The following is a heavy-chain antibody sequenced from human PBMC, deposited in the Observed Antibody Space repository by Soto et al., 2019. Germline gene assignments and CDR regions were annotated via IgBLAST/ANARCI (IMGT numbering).Heavy chain of an antibody. CDR1: GYSFTSYW. D-gene: IGHD3-10*01. CDR3: ARTNGAGSYYNH. J-gene: IGHJ5*02. V-gene: IGHV5-51*01. CDR2: IYPGDSDP. Sequence: PGQSLKISCKASGYSFTSYWIGWVRQMPGKGLEWMGIIYPGDSDPRYSPSFQGQVTISADNSISTAYLQWSSLRASDTAIYYCARTNGAGSYYNHWGQGTLVTVS.